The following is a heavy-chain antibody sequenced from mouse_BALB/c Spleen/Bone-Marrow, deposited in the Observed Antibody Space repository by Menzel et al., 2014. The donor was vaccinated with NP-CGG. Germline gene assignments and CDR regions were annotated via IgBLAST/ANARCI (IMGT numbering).Heavy chain of an antibody. CDR3: ARDNWDGAMDY. V-gene: IGHV7-3*02. Sequence: VQLKESGGGLVQPGGSLRLSCATSGFTFTDYYMNWVRQPPGKALEWLGFIRNKANGYTTEYSASVKGRFTISRDNSQTILYLQMNTLRAEDSATYYCARDNWDGAMDYWGQGTSVTVSS. CDR2: IRNKANGYTT. D-gene: IGHD4-1*01. CDR1: GFTFTDYY. J-gene: IGHJ4*01.